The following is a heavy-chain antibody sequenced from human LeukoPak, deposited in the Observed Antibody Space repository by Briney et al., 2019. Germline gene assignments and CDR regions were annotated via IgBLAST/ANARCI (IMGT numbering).Heavy chain of an antibody. CDR1: GGSISSSSYY. CDR2: IYYSGST. D-gene: IGHD5-12*01. Sequence: PSETLSLTCTVSGGSISSSSYYWGWIRQPPGKGLEWIGSIYYSGSTYYNPSLKSRVTISVDTSKNQFSLKLSSVTAADTAVYYCARDRLSRDGYNLYYYYGMDVWGQGTTVTVSS. CDR3: ARDRLSRDGYNLYYYYGMDV. J-gene: IGHJ6*02. V-gene: IGHV4-39*07.